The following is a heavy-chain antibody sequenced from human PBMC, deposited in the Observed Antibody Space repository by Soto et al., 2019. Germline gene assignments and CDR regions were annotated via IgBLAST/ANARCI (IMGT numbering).Heavy chain of an antibody. Sequence: XSVKVSCKASGYTFTYYYMHLVRQAPGQGLEWMGWIYPNNDGTNYAQKFQGRVTLTRDTSISTAYMELNSMTSDDTAMYYCARSGTGPTYLDHWGQGTLVTVSS. CDR2: IYPNNDGT. D-gene: IGHD1-7*01. V-gene: IGHV1-2*02. CDR3: ARSGTGPTYLDH. CDR1: GYTFTYYY. J-gene: IGHJ1*01.